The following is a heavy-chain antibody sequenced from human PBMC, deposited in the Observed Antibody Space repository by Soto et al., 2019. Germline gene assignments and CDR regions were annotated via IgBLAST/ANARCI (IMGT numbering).Heavy chain of an antibody. J-gene: IGHJ4*02. Sequence: GGSLRLSCVASGFNFKKFAMSWVRQAPGEGLEWVSGISCCGGSTSYADSVKGRFSIARDDSTNTLSLQMNNLRVEDTAQYYCAKADGEQWLLPHLDKWGQGTMVTVSS. CDR3: AKADGEQWLLPHLDK. CDR2: ISCCGGST. D-gene: IGHD6-19*01. V-gene: IGHV3-23*01. CDR1: GFNFKKFA.